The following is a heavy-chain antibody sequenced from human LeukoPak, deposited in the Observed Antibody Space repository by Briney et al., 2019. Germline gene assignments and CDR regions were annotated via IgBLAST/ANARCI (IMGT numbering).Heavy chain of an antibody. CDR2: INWNGGST. CDR1: GFTFDDYG. D-gene: IGHD3-10*01. V-gene: IGHV3-20*04. J-gene: IGHJ4*02. CDR3: ARGLGSFDY. Sequence: GGSLRLSCTASGFTFDDYGMSWVRQAPGKGLEWVSGINWNGGSTGYAASMKGRFTISRDNAKNSMYLQMNSLRAEDTALYYCARGLGSFDYWGQGTLVTVSS.